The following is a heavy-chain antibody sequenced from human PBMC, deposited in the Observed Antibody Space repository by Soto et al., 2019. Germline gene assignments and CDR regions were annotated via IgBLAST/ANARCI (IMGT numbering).Heavy chain of an antibody. V-gene: IGHV4-34*01. Sequence: SETLSLTCAVYGASFSGYYWSWIRQPPGKGLEWIGEINHSGSTNYNPSLKSRVTISVDTSKNQFSLKLSSVTAADTAVYYCARYYYYDSSGYGIGYYFDYWGQGTLVTVSS. J-gene: IGHJ4*02. D-gene: IGHD3-22*01. CDR3: ARYYYYDSSGYGIGYYFDY. CDR1: GASFSGYY. CDR2: INHSGST.